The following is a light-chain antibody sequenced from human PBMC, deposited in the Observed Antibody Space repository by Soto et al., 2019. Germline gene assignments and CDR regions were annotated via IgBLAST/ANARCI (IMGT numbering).Light chain of an antibody. CDR1: SSDVGAYNY. CDR3: FSHRGGDSHV. J-gene: IGLJ1*01. V-gene: IGLV2-14*01. CDR2: GVT. Sequence: SVLTQPASVSGSPGQSITISCTGTSSDVGAYNYVSWYQQYPGKAPKLMIYGVTNRPSGVSNRFSGSKTGNTASLTISGLQAEDEADYYCFSHRGGDSHVFGTGTKLTVL.